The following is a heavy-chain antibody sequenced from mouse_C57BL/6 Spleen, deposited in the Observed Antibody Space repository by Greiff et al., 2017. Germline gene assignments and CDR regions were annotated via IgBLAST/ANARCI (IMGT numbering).Heavy chain of an antibody. V-gene: IGHV1-75*01. CDR1: GYTFTDYY. CDR3: ARSGSGNYPRYFDV. CDR2: IFPGSGST. J-gene: IGHJ1*03. D-gene: IGHD2-1*01. Sequence: VQLQQSGPELVKPGASVKISCKASGYTFTDYYINWVKQRPGQGLEWIGWIFPGSGSTYYNEKFKGKGTLTVDKSSSTAYMLLSSLTSEDSAVYFSARSGSGNYPRYFDVWGTGTTVTVSS.